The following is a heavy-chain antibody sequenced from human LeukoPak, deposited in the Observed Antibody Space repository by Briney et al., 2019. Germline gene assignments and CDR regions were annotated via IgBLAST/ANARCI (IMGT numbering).Heavy chain of an antibody. Sequence: GASVKVSCKASGYTFTGYYMHWVRQATGQGLEWMGWMNPNSGNTGYAQKFQGRVTMTRNTSISTAYMELSSLRSEDTAVYYCARSGAYSYYYYYYMDVWGKGTTVTVSS. D-gene: IGHD2-15*01. CDR3: ARSGAYSYYYYYYMDV. V-gene: IGHV1-8*02. CDR1: GYTFTGYY. CDR2: MNPNSGNT. J-gene: IGHJ6*03.